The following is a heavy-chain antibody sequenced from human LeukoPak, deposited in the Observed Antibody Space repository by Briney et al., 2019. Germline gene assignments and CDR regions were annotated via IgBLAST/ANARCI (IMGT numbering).Heavy chain of an antibody. Sequence: GGSLRLSCAASGFTFNNYCMSWVRQAPGKGLEWVANINRDGETKNYADSVKGRFTISRDNAKNSLYLQMNSLRAEDTAVYYCARPSRIGYNLNWFDPWGQGTLVTVSS. D-gene: IGHD5-24*01. J-gene: IGHJ5*02. V-gene: IGHV3-7*01. CDR3: ARPSRIGYNLNWFDP. CDR1: GFTFNNYC. CDR2: INRDGETK.